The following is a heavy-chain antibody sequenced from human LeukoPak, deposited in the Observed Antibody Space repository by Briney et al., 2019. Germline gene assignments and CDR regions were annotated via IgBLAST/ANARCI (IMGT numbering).Heavy chain of an antibody. J-gene: IGHJ3*02. Sequence: GESLKISCKGSGCSFTSYWIGWVRQMPGKGLEWMGIIYPGDSDTRYSPSFQGQVTISADKSISTAYLQWSSLKASDTAMYYCARRQTPDYGDPWGAFDIWGQGTMVTVSS. CDR3: ARRQTPDYGDPWGAFDI. D-gene: IGHD4-17*01. V-gene: IGHV5-51*01. CDR2: IYPGDSDT. CDR1: GCSFTSYW.